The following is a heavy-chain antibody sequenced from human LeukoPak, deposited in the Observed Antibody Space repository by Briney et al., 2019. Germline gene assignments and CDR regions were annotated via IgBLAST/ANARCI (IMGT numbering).Heavy chain of an antibody. J-gene: IGHJ4*02. D-gene: IGHD1-26*01. CDR2: ISGSDGST. Sequence: GGSLRLSCAASGITFSSYGMSWVRQAPGKGLEWVSGISGSDGSTNYADSVKGRFTISRDNSKNTLYLQMNSLRAEDTAVYYCARISGSYAFDYWGQGTLVTVSS. CDR1: GITFSSYG. V-gene: IGHV3-23*01. CDR3: ARISGSYAFDY.